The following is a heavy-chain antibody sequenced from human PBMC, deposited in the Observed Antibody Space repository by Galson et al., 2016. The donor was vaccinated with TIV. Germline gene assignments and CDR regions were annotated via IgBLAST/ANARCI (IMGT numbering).Heavy chain of an antibody. CDR1: GGTFRRYS. J-gene: IGHJ4*01. V-gene: IGHV1-69*02. Sequence: SVKVSCKASGGTFRRYSISWVRQAPGQGLEWMGRIIPMLGMTNYAQRFQGRVTITADEFTSTAYMEMSGLRVGDTAMYYCATPGEMTSGSERGGLDLWGQGTLVTVSS. D-gene: IGHD1-26*01. CDR2: IIPMLGMT. CDR3: ATPGEMTSGSERGGLDL.